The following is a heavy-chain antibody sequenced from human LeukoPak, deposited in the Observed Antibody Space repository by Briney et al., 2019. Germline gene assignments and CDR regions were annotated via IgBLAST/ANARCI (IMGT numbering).Heavy chain of an antibody. CDR3: AKGTPGIAVAGTGYFQH. D-gene: IGHD6-19*01. J-gene: IGHJ1*01. Sequence: PGGSLRLSCAASGFTFSTYAMSWVRQAPGKGLEWVSAISGSGGRTYYADSVKGRFTISRDNSKNTLYLQMNSLRAEDTAVYYCAKGTPGIAVAGTGYFQHWGQGTLVTVSS. CDR2: ISGSGGRT. CDR1: GFTFSTYA. V-gene: IGHV3-23*01.